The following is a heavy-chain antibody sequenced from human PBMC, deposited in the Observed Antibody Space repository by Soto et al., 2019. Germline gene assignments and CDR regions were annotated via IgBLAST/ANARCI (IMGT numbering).Heavy chain of an antibody. CDR1: GFNFSIYS. V-gene: IGHV3-23*01. D-gene: IGHD2-15*01. J-gene: IGHJ4*02. Sequence: EVRLSESGGGLVQPGASLRLSCAASGFNFSIYSMIWVRQAPGKGLEWVSGISATTGNTYDTNSVKGRFTISRDNFENTLFLQMNNLRAEDTALYYCAIDSDGGYWGQGTLVTVSS. CDR2: ISATTGNT. CDR3: AIDSDGGY.